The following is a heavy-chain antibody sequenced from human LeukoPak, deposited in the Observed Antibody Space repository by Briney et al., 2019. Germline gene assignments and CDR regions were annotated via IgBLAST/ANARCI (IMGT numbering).Heavy chain of an antibody. CDR2: IVVGSSNT. J-gene: IGHJ4*02. D-gene: IGHD5-18*01. V-gene: IGHV1-58*02. CDR1: GFTFTSSA. CDR3: AANVGYSYGWPSTTLFDY. Sequence: SVKVSCKASGFTFTSSAMQWVRQARGQRLEWIGWIVVGSSNTNYAQKFQERVTITRDMSTSTAYMELSSLRSEDTAVYYCAANVGYSYGWPSTTLFDYWGQGTLVTVSS.